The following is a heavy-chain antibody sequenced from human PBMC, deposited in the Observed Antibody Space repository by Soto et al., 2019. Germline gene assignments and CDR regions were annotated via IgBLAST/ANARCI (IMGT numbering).Heavy chain of an antibody. V-gene: IGHV3-53*05. D-gene: IGHD2-15*01. CDR1: GFTVSSNY. CDR3: AKRAVAFDN. CDR2: ISGSGGST. J-gene: IGHJ4*02. Sequence: EVQLVETGGGLIQPGGSLRLSCAASGFTVSSNYMSWVRQAPGKGLEWVSAISGSGGSTYYADSVKGRFTSSRDNSKNTLYLQMHSLRVEDTAVYYCAKRAVAFDNWGQGSLVTVSS.